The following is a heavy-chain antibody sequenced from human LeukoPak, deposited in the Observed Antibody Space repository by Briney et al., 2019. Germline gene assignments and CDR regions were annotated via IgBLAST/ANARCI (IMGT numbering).Heavy chain of an antibody. CDR2: MNPNSGNT. D-gene: IGHD6-19*01. J-gene: IGHJ5*02. CDR1: GYTFTSYD. CDR3: ARDYSSGWYNWFDP. V-gene: IGHV1-8*01. Sequence: ASVKVSCKASGYTFTSYDINWVRQATGQGFEWMGWMNPNSGNTGYAQKFKGRVTMTRNTSISTAYMELSSLRSEDTAVYYCARDYSSGWYNWFDPWGQGTLVTVSS.